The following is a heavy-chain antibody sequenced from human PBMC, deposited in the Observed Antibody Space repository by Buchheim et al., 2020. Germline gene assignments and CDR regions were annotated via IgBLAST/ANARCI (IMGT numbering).Heavy chain of an antibody. Sequence: QVQLVESGGGLVKPGGSLRLSCAASGFTFSDYYMSWIRQAPGKGLEWVSYISSSSTIYYADSVKGRFTISRDNAKNSLYLQMNSLRDEDTAVYYCARAHGRITIFGVVTGGGVGYWGQGTL. CDR1: GFTFSDYY. D-gene: IGHD3-3*01. J-gene: IGHJ4*02. CDR2: ISSSSTI. V-gene: IGHV3-11*04. CDR3: ARAHGRITIFGVVTGGGVGY.